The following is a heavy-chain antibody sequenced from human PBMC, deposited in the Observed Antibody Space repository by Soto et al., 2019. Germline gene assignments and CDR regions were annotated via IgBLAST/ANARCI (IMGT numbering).Heavy chain of an antibody. CDR1: EGTFNSYA. J-gene: IGHJ4*02. Sequence: QAQVVQSGAEVRKPGSSGKLSCKASEGTFNSYAIAWVRQAPGQGLEWMGGIIPYYNTLNYAQKFQDRVPIAADDSTNTVYMELSSLRSDDTAVYFCASGASRWYPYFFDSWAQGTLVTVSS. CDR2: IIPYYNTL. CDR3: ASGASRWYPYFFDS. D-gene: IGHD6-13*01. V-gene: IGHV1-69*01.